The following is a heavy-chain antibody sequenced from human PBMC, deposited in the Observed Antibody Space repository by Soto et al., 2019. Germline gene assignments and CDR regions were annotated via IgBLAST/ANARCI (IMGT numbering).Heavy chain of an antibody. CDR2: IWHDGGNK. CDR3: ARDGDVNTGFGKDY. J-gene: IGHJ4*02. D-gene: IGHD3-16*01. V-gene: IGHV3-33*01. Sequence: GGSLRLSCAASGFTFSSYGMHWVRQAPGKGLEWVAFIWHDGGNKFYAESVKGRFTISRGNSKNTLYLQMTSLSAEDTAMYYCARDGDVNTGFGKDYWGQGTLVTVSS. CDR1: GFTFSSYG.